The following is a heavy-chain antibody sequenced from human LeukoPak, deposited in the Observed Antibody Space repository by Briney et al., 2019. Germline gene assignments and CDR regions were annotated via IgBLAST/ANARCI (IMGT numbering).Heavy chain of an antibody. CDR2: MWDDGTNE. D-gene: IGHD6-6*01. CDR3: AGSSLGSSSSYRHFDY. CDR1: GFNFGIYG. V-gene: IGHV3-33*03. Sequence: GGSLSLSCTACGFNFGIYGMHWVRQAPGRGREWVAVMWDDGTNEYYVESVKGRFTISRDNGKRTLYLQMNSLRVEDTAVYYCAGSSLGSSSSYRHFDYWGQGNLVTVSS. J-gene: IGHJ4*02.